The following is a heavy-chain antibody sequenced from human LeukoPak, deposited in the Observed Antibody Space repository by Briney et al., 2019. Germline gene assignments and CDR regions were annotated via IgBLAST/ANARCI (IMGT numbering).Heavy chain of an antibody. V-gene: IGHV1-69*13. CDR3: ARVEYYDILTGPLDY. Sequence: GASVKVSCKASGGTFSSYAISWVRQAPGQGLEWMGGIIPIFGTANYAQKFQGRVTITADESTSTAYMELSSLRSEDTAVYYCARVEYYDILTGPLDYWGQGTLVTVSS. J-gene: IGHJ4*02. D-gene: IGHD3-9*01. CDR1: GGTFSSYA. CDR2: IIPIFGTA.